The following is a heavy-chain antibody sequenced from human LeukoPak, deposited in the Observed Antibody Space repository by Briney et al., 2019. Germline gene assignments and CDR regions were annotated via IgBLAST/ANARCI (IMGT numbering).Heavy chain of an antibody. CDR2: MNIDGSEK. J-gene: IGHJ4*02. Sequence: GGSLRLSCAASGFTFSSYWMGWVRQAPGKRLEWVANMNIDGSEKYYADSAKGRFTISRDNARNSVYLQMNSLRVEDTAVYYCARDPVEWELLLDYWGQGTLVTVSS. CDR1: GFTFSSYW. D-gene: IGHD1-26*01. CDR3: ARDPVEWELLLDY. V-gene: IGHV3-7*01.